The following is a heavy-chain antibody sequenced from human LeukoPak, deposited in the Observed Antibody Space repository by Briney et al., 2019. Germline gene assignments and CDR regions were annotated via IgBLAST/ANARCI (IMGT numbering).Heavy chain of an antibody. Sequence: SETLSLTCTVSGGSISSYYWSWIRQPPGKGLEWIGYIYTSGSTNYNPSLKSRVTISVDTSKNQFSLKLSSVTAADTAVYYCARHDLWPYYFYYWGQGTLVTVSP. V-gene: IGHV4-4*09. CDR3: ARHDLWPYYFYY. CDR1: GGSISSYY. J-gene: IGHJ4*02. D-gene: IGHD2/OR15-2a*01. CDR2: IYTSGST.